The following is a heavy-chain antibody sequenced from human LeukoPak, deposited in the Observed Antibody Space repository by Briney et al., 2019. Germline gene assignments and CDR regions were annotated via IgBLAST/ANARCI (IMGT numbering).Heavy chain of an antibody. J-gene: IGHJ3*02. V-gene: IGHV4-38-2*02. CDR3: AREDSGISDNAFDI. CDR2: VYYTGST. Sequence: GSLRLSCAASGFTFSDHYMDWVRQAPGKGLEWVGSVYYTGSTHHNPSLKSQVTMSIDTSRNQFSLKLSSVTAADTAMYYCAREDSGISDNAFDIWGQGTMVTISS. CDR1: GFTFSDHY. D-gene: IGHD1-26*01.